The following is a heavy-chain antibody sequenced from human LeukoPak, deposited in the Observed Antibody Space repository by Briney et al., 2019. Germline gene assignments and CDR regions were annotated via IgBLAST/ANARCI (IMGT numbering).Heavy chain of an antibody. D-gene: IGHD2-8*01. CDR3: ARRTNSGDFDY. CDR1: GGSFSGYY. V-gene: IGHV4-34*01. J-gene: IGHJ4*02. CDR2: IYYSGST. Sequence: NASETLSLTCAVYGGSFSGYYWSWIRQPPGKGLEWIGSIYYSGSTYYNPSLKSRVTISVDTSKNQFSLKLSSVTAADTAVYYCARRTNSGDFDYWGQGTLVTVSS.